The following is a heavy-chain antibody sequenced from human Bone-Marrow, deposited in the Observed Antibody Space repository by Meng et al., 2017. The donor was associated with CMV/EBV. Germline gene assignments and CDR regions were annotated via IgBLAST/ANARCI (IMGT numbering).Heavy chain of an antibody. D-gene: IGHD3-3*01. CDR1: GGSISSSSYY. CDR2: INYSGST. J-gene: IGHJ5*02. V-gene: IGHV4-39*01. CDR3: ARRGAGAYDFWSGYYDNWFAP. Sequence: SETLSLTCTVSGGSISSSSYYWGWIRQPPGKGLEWIGNINYSGSTYYSPSLKSRVTISADTSKRQFSLKLSSVTAADTAVYYCARRGAGAYDFWSGYYDNWFAPWGQGIRVTGAS.